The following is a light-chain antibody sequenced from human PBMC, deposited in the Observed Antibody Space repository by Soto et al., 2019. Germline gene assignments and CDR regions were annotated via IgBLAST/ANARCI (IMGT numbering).Light chain of an antibody. J-gene: IGKJ1*01. V-gene: IGKV3-20*01. CDR1: QSVSSSF. CDR2: GAS. CDR3: QQYASSPWT. Sequence: EIVLTQSPGTLSLSPGERATLSCRASQSVSSSFLAWYQQKPGQAPRLLIYGASIRATGIPDRFSGSGSGPDFTLTISRVEPEDFAVYYCQQYASSPWTFGQGTKVEIK.